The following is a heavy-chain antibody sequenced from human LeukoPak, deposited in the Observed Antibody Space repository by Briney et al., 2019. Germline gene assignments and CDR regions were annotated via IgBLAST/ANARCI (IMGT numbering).Heavy chain of an antibody. CDR3: ARDVWFDP. J-gene: IGHJ5*02. CDR2: ISYDGSEK. Sequence: PGGSLRLSCATSGFAFSTSGMHWVRQAPDTGLEWVAFISYDGSEKYYADSVRGRFTISRDNSKSTLFLQMNSLRAEDTALYYCARDVWFDPWGQGTLVTVSS. CDR1: GFAFSTSG. V-gene: IGHV3-33*05.